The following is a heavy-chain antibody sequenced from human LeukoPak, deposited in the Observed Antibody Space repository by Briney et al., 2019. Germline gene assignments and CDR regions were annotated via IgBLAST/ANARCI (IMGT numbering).Heavy chain of an antibody. CDR1: CYSISSGYY. CDR3: AGEGRSEWEADC. Sequence: AETLSLTCTFSCYSISSGYYWGLSRQPPGKGLGWSGSIYHSGSTYYNPSLNSRVTISVDTYKNQFSLKLFSVTAADTAVYYCAGEGRSEWEADCWGQGTLVTVSS. V-gene: IGHV4-38-2*02. CDR2: IYHSGST. D-gene: IGHD1-26*01. J-gene: IGHJ4*02.